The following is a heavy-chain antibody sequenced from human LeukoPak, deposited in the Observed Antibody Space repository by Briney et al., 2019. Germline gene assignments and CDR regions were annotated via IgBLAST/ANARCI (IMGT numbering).Heavy chain of an antibody. CDR1: GFTFDDYA. Sequence: PGGSLRLSCAASGFTFDDYAMHWVRQAPGKGLEWVSLISGDGGSTYYADSVKGRFTISRDNSKNSLYLQMNSLRTEDTALYYCAKDTCGGDCYSASYYYYIDVWGKGTTLTVSS. V-gene: IGHV3-43*02. D-gene: IGHD2-21*02. CDR2: ISGDGGST. CDR3: AKDTCGGDCYSASYYYYIDV. J-gene: IGHJ6*03.